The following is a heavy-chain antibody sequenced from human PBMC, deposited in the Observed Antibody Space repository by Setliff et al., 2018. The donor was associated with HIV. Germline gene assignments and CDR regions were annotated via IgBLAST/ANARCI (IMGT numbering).Heavy chain of an antibody. Sequence: GGSLSLSCAASGFTFSSYAMAWVRQAPGKGLEWVSQISGSAGSTVYADSMEGRFTISRDNFKDTLYLQMHSLRAEDTAVYYCAKGIRVAGTSHFDSWGQGALVTVSS. CDR3: AKGIRVAGTSHFDS. J-gene: IGHJ4*02. D-gene: IGHD6-19*01. CDR2: ISGSAGST. V-gene: IGHV3-23*01. CDR1: GFTFSSYA.